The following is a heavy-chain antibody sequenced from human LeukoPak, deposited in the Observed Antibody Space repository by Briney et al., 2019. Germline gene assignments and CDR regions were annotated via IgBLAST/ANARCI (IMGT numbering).Heavy chain of an antibody. J-gene: IGHJ4*02. Sequence: ASVKVSCKASGYTFTTYGISWVRQAPGQGLEWMGWISTYNGDTNYAQKLQGRVTMTADTSTSTTYMELRSRRSDDTAVYYCALIPYCTTATCYYFDYWGQGTLVTVSS. V-gene: IGHV1-18*01. CDR2: ISTYNGDT. CDR3: ALIPYCTTATCYYFDY. CDR1: GYTFTTYG. D-gene: IGHD2-2*01.